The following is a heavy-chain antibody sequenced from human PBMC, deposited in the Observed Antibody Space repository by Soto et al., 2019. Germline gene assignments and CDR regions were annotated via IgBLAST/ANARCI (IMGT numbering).Heavy chain of an antibody. CDR2: ISGSGGST. CDR1: GCPFSSYS. CDR3: AIPIAYYDILTGLFSPRRGYYYGMDV. J-gene: IGHJ6*02. V-gene: IGHV3-23*01. Sequence: GVSLILSCAASGCPFSSYSMSWVRQTPGKGLEWVSAISGSGGSTYYADSVKGRFTISRDNSKNTLYLQMNSLRAEDTAVYYCAIPIAYYDILTGLFSPRRGYYYGMDVWGQGTTVTV. D-gene: IGHD3-9*01.